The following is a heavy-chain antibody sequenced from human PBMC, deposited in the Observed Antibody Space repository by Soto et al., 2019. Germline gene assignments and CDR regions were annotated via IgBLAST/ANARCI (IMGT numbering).Heavy chain of an antibody. CDR3: ARREVTYYYGSGSYYFDY. D-gene: IGHD3-10*01. Sequence: PGESLKISCKGSGYSFTSDWIGWVRQMPGKGLEWMGIIYPGDSDTRYSPPFQGQVTISADKSISTAYLQWSSLKASDTAMYYCARREVTYYYGSGSYYFDYWGQGTLVTVSS. V-gene: IGHV5-51*01. J-gene: IGHJ4*02. CDR2: IYPGDSDT. CDR1: GYSFTSDW.